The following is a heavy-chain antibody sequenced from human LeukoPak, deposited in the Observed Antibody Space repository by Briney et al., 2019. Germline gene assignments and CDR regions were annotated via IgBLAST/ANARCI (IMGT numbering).Heavy chain of an antibody. CDR1: GFTFSSFA. J-gene: IGHJ4*02. CDR3: ASPPAAYYYDSSGAYYFDY. D-gene: IGHD3-22*01. Sequence: GGSLRLSCAASGFTFSSFAMTWVRQAPGKGLEWVSAISGSGGSTYYADSVKGRFTISRDNSKNTLYLQMNSLRAEDTAVYYCASPPAAYYYDSSGAYYFDYWGQGTLVTVSS. V-gene: IGHV3-23*01. CDR2: ISGSGGST.